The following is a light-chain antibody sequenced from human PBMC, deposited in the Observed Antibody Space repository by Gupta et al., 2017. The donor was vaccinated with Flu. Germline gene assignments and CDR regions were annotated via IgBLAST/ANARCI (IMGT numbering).Light chain of an antibody. Sequence: SVLTQPPSASCTPGQRVTISCSGSSSNIGTNYVYWYQQLPGTAPKLLIYRDNQRPSGVPDRFSGSKAGTSASLAISGLRSEDEADYYCAAWDDSLRGPNWVFGGGTKLTVL. CDR1: SSNIGTNY. CDR2: RDN. J-gene: IGLJ3*02. CDR3: AAWDDSLRGPNWV. V-gene: IGLV1-47*01.